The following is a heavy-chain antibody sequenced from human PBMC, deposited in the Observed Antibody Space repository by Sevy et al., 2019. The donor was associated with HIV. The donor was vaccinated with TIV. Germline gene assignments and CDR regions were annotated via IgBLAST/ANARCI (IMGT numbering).Heavy chain of an antibody. Sequence: GGSLRLSCAASGFTFSSYTMNWVRQAPGKGLDWVSSISTTRTYVYYADSVKGRFTISRDKAKNSLYLQVNSLRAEDTAVYYCARDSGEGYYAMDVWGQGTTVTVSS. CDR1: GFTFSSYT. J-gene: IGHJ6*02. D-gene: IGHD3-10*01. CDR2: ISTTRTYV. CDR3: ARDSGEGYYAMDV. V-gene: IGHV3-21*01.